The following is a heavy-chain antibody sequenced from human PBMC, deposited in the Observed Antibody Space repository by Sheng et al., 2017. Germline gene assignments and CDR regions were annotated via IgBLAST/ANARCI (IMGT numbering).Heavy chain of an antibody. CDR3: AREYYYGSGSYAY. CDR1: GYSISSGYY. Sequence: QVQLQESGPGLVKPSETLSLTCAVSGYSISSGYYWGWIRQPPGKGLEWIGSIYHSGSTYYNPSLKSRVTISVDTSKNQFSLKLSSVTAADTVVYYCAREYYYGSGSYAYWGQGTLVTVSS. V-gene: IGHV4-38-2*01. J-gene: IGHJ4*02. D-gene: IGHD3-10*01. CDR2: IYHSGST.